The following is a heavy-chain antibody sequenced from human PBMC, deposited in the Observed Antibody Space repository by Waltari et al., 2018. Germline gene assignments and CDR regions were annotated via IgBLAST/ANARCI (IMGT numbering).Heavy chain of an antibody. CDR1: GFTISSYE. CDR3: VRGYNGFEY. CDR2: ICTAVYT. Sequence: EVQLVESGGGLVQPGGSLRLYCAASGFTISSYEMNWARQDTGKGLEWVSGICTAVYTYSAGSVKGRFTISREDAKNSLYLQMNSLRARDTAVYYCVRGYNGFEYWGQGTLVTVSS. D-gene: IGHD3-10*01. V-gene: IGHV3-13*01. J-gene: IGHJ4*02.